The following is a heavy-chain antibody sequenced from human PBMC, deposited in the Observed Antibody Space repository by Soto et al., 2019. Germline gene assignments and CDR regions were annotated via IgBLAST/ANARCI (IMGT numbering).Heavy chain of an antibody. V-gene: IGHV3-33*01. J-gene: IGHJ5*02. CDR3: ARDISGSYPTGWFDP. Sequence: QVQLVESGGGVVQPGRSLRLSCAASGFTFSSYGMHWVRQAPGKGLEWVAVIWYDGSNKYYADSVKGRFTISRDNSKNTLYLQMNSLRAEDTAVYYCARDISGSYPTGWFDPWGQGTLVTVSS. D-gene: IGHD1-26*01. CDR1: GFTFSSYG. CDR2: IWYDGSNK.